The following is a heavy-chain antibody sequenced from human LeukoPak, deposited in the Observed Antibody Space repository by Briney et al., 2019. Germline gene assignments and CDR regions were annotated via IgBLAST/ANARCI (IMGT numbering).Heavy chain of an antibody. V-gene: IGHV3-11*01. CDR3: TTDLLTSASFDY. CDR2: ISSSGSTI. D-gene: IGHD3-16*01. J-gene: IGHJ4*02. Sequence: GGSLRLSCAASGFTFSDYYMSWIRQAPGKGLEWVSYISSSGSTIYYADSVKGRFTISRDNAKNSLYLQMNSLRAEDTAVYYCTTDLLTSASFDYWGQGTLVTVSS. CDR1: GFTFSDYY.